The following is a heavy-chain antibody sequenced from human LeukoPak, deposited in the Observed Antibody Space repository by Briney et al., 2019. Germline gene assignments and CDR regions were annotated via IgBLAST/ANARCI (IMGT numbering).Heavy chain of an antibody. CDR3: ARERSGVVTPLDY. D-gene: IGHD2-21*02. CDR1: GFTFSSYS. V-gene: IGHV3-21*01. CDR2: ISSSSSYI. Sequence: PGGSLRLSCAASGFTFSSYSMNWVRQAPGKGLEWVSSISSSSSYIYYADSVKGRFTISRDNAKNSLYLQMNSLRAEDTAVYYCARERSGVVTPLDYWGQGTLVTVSS. J-gene: IGHJ4*02.